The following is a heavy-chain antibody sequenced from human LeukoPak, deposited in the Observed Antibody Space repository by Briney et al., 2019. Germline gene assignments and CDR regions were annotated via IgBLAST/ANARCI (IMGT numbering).Heavy chain of an antibody. V-gene: IGHV1-69*01. CDR2: IIPIFGTA. CDR1: GGTFSSYA. J-gene: IGHJ4*02. D-gene: IGHD3-9*01. CDR3: ARVRYDILTGYYRGYFDY. Sequence: SVKVSCKASGGTFSSYAISWVRQAPGQGLEWMGGIIPIFGTANYAQKFQGRVTITADESTSTAYMELSSLRSEDTAVYYCARVRYDILTGYYRGYFDYWGQGTLVTVSS.